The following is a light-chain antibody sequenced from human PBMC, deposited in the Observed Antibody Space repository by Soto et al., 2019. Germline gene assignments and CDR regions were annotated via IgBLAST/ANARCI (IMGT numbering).Light chain of an antibody. J-gene: IGLJ2*01. CDR3: EACADSLNGPV. CDR1: SSNIGSNT. V-gene: IGLV1-44*01. CDR2: SNN. Sequence: QSVLTQPPSASGTPGQRVTISCSGSSSNIGSNTVNWYQQLPGTAPKLLIYSNNQRPSGVPDRFSGSKSGTSASLAISGLRCGDAADYLFEACADSLNGPVFGGGTKLTAL.